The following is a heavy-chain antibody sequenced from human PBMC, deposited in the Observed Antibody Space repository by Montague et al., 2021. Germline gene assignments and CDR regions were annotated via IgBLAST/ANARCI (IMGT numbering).Heavy chain of an antibody. Sequence: SETLSLTCTVSGGPVSSGNYYWAWIRQPPGRRLEFVGHIYYSGGTRYYNPSLTSRVTISVDTSNNQFSLSLRSVTAADTAIYYCARDYYNSPVTMDVWGQGTTVTVS. D-gene: IGHD5-24*01. J-gene: IGHJ6*02. V-gene: IGHV4-61*01. CDR3: ARDYYNSPVTMDV. CDR2: IYYSGGTR. CDR1: GGPVSSGNYY.